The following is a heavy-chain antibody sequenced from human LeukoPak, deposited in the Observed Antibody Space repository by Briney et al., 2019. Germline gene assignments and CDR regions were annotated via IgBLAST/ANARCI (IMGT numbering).Heavy chain of an antibody. CDR2: ISAYNGNT. V-gene: IGHV1-18*01. CDR1: GYTFTSYG. J-gene: IGHJ4*02. Sequence: ASVKVSCKASGYTFTSYGISWVRQAPGQGLEWMGWISAYNGNTNYAQKLQGRVTMTTDTSTRTAYMELRSLRSDDTAVYYCARDFSVTNPFDYWGQGTLVTVSS. D-gene: IGHD4-17*01. CDR3: ARDFSVTNPFDY.